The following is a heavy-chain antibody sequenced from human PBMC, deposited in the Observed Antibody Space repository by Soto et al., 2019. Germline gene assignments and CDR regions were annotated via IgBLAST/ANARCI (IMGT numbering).Heavy chain of an antibody. Sequence: SVKVSCKASGGTLSSFSNYPINWVRQAPGQGLGWMGGIVPNVGTVNYAQKFQGRVTVTADKSTGTAYMELSSLRSEDTALYYCARRDTSGFLRYFDNWGQGTLVTVSS. CDR1: GGTLSSFSNYP. D-gene: IGHD3-3*01. J-gene: IGHJ4*03. V-gene: IGHV1-69*06. CDR2: IVPNVGTV. CDR3: ARRDTSGFLRYFDN.